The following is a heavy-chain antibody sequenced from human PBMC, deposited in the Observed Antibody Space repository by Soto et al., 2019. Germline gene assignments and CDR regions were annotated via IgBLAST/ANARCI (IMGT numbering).Heavy chain of an antibody. Sequence: EGSLRLSCAASGFTFSSYGMHWVRQAPGKGLEWVAVIWYDGSNKYYADSVKGRFTISRDNSKNTLYLQMNSLRAEDTAVYYCARDFSVAGTRPSYYGMDVWGQGTTVTVSS. CDR1: GFTFSSYG. CDR2: IWYDGSNK. J-gene: IGHJ6*02. CDR3: ARDFSVAGTRPSYYGMDV. D-gene: IGHD6-19*01. V-gene: IGHV3-33*01.